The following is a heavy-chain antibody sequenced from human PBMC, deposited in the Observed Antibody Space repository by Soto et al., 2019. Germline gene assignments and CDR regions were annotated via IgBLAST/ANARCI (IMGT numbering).Heavy chain of an antibody. CDR3: ARENTMVRGVRGYFDY. Sequence: SETLSLTCTVSGGSISSYCWSWIRQPPGKGLEWIGYIYYSGSTNYNPSLKSRVTISVDTSKNQFSLKLSSVTAADTAVYYCARENTMVRGVRGYFDYWGQGTLVTVSS. CDR2: IYYSGST. D-gene: IGHD3-10*01. V-gene: IGHV4-59*01. CDR1: GGSISSYC. J-gene: IGHJ4*02.